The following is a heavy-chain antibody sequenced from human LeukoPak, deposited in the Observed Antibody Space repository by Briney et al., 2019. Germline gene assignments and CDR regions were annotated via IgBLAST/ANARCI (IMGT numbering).Heavy chain of an antibody. CDR1: GGSISSYY. CDR2: IYYSGST. Sequence: SETLSLTCTVSGGSISSYYWNWIRQPPGKGLEWIGYIYYSGSTNYNPSPKSRVTISVDTSKNQFSLKLSSVTAADTAVYYCARGVDYYGVWGQGTLVTVSS. CDR3: ARGVDYYGV. V-gene: IGHV4-59*12. J-gene: IGHJ4*02. D-gene: IGHD3-10*01.